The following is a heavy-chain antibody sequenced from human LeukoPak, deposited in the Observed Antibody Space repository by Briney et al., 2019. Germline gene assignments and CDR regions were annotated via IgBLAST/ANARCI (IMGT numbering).Heavy chain of an antibody. Sequence: GGSLRLSCEASGFSFSTSAMHWVRQAPGKGLEWVAVMSYDNGSNKYYADSVKGRFTISRHNSENTLYLQMNSLRAEDTAVYYCAREKYYDILTGYYTNWFDPWGQGTLVTVSS. CDR3: AREKYYDILTGYYTNWFDP. J-gene: IGHJ5*02. D-gene: IGHD3-9*01. V-gene: IGHV3-30*01. CDR2: MSYDNGSNK. CDR1: GFSFSTSA.